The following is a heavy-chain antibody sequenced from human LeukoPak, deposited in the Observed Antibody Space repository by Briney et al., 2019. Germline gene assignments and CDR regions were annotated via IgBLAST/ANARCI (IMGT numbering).Heavy chain of an antibody. Sequence: GGSLRLSCAASGFTVSSKYMRWVRQAPGRGLEWVSAISGSGGSTYYADSVKGRFTISRDNSKNTLYLQMNRLRGEDTAVYYCAKDRATGWPAILDYWGQGTLVTVSS. CDR3: AKDRATGWPAILDY. D-gene: IGHD2-2*02. V-gene: IGHV3-23*01. CDR1: GFTVSSKY. CDR2: ISGSGGST. J-gene: IGHJ4*02.